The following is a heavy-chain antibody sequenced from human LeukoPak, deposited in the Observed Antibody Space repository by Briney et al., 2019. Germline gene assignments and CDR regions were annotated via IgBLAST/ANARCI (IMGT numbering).Heavy chain of an antibody. CDR2: MNPNSGNT. CDR1: GYTFTSYD. J-gene: IGHJ3*02. CDR3: ARGAYDILTGPNDAFDI. V-gene: IGHV1-8*03. Sequence: GASVKVSCKASGYTFTSYDINWVRQATGQGLEWMGWMNPNSGNTGYAQKFQGRVTITRNTSIRTAYMELSSLRSEDTAVYYCARGAYDILTGPNDAFDIWGQGTMVTVSS. D-gene: IGHD3-9*01.